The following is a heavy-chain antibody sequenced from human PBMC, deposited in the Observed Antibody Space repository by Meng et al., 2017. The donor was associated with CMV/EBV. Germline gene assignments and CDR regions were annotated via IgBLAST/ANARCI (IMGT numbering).Heavy chain of an antibody. V-gene: IGHV3-48*03. CDR3: ARGPPSRMYYYYGMDV. CDR1: GSTFSSYE. CDR2: ISSSGSTI. D-gene: IGHD2-2*01. Sequence: GESLKISCAASGSTFSSYEMNWVRPAPGKVLEWVSYISSSGSTIYYADSVKGRFTISRDNAKNSLYLQMNSLRAEDTAVYYCARGPPSRMYYYYGMDVWGQGTTVTVSS. J-gene: IGHJ6*02.